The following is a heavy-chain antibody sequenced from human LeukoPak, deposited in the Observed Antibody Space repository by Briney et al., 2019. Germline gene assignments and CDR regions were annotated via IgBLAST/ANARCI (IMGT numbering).Heavy chain of an antibody. J-gene: IGHJ4*02. CDR3: AKESGKFDY. CDR2: ISADGGST. Sequence: PGRSLRLSCVASGLNFDDSAMHWVSQAPGKCLEWVSLISADGGSTFSADSVKGRFSISRDNSKNSLYLQMNSLRSEDTAMYYCAKESGKFDYWGQGTLVAVSS. V-gene: IGHV3-43*02. CDR1: GLNFDDSA.